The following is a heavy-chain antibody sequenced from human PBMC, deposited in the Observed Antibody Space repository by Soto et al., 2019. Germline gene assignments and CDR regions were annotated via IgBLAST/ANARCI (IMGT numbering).Heavy chain of an antibody. CDR3: ARTYSSSWSPFDY. CDR2: INQSGST. D-gene: IGHD6-13*01. Sequence: QVQLQQWGAGLLKPSETLSLTCAVYGGSFSGYYWSWIRQPPGKGLEWIGEINQSGSTNYNPSLXXRLXISVDTSKNQFSLKLSSVTAADTAVYYCARTYSSSWSPFDYWGQGTLVTVSS. J-gene: IGHJ4*02. V-gene: IGHV4-34*01. CDR1: GGSFSGYY.